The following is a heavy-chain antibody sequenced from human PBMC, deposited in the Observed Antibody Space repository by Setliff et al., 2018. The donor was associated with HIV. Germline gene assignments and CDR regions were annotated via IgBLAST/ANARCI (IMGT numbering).Heavy chain of an antibody. Sequence: VASVKVSCKAPGYTFTGYYMHWVRQAPGKGIEWMGGFDPDDGETVYAPQFQGRVTMTEDTSTDTAYMELTSLRSEDTSMYFCATLRVIGRTLHWAQGTLVTVSS. CDR2: FDPDDGET. CDR3: ATLRVIGRTLH. D-gene: IGHD2-21*01. V-gene: IGHV1-24*01. CDR1: GYTFTGYY. J-gene: IGHJ4*02.